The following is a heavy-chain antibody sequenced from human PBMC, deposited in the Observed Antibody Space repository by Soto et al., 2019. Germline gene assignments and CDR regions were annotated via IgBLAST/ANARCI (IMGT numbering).Heavy chain of an antibody. CDR3: ARSSGWHFDS. D-gene: IGHD6-19*01. Sequence: QVQLQESGPGLVKPSQTLSLTCTVSSGSISSGGYYWRWIRQHPGKGLEWIGYIYYSGSTYYNPSLKSRVIMSLDTSKNQLSLKLSSVTAADTAVYYCARSSGWHFDSWGQGSLATVSS. V-gene: IGHV4-31*03. J-gene: IGHJ4*02. CDR2: IYYSGST. CDR1: SGSISSGGYY.